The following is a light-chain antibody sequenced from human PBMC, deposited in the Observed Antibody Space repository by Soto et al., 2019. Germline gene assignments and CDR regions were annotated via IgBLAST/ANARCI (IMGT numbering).Light chain of an antibody. CDR1: QSVSSN. J-gene: IGKJ3*01. CDR2: GAS. CDR3: PPYNNLPS. V-gene: IGKV3-15*01. Sequence: EIVMTQSPATLSVSPGERATLSCRASQSVSSNLAWYQQKPGQAPRLLIYGASTRATGIPARFSGSGSGTEFTLTIRSLQSEDFAVYYWPPYNNLPSFRPGNKVDIK.